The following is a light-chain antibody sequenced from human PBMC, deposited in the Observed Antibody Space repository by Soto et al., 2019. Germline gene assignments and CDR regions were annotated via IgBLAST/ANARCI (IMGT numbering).Light chain of an antibody. V-gene: IGLV2-8*01. CDR2: EVS. Sequence: QSVLTQPPSASGSPGQSVTISCTGTSGDVGGYNYGSWYQQHPGKAPKLMIYEVSKRPSGVPDRFSGSKSGNTASLTVSGLQAEDEADYYCSSYAGSNNLYVFGTGTKVTVL. CDR3: SSYAGSNNLYV. CDR1: SGDVGGYNY. J-gene: IGLJ1*01.